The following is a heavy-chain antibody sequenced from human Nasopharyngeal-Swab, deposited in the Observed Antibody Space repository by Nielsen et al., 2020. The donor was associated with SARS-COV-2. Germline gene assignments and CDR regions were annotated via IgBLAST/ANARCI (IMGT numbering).Heavy chain of an antibody. CDR3: AKDGGLTTFPYYYYYGIDV. CDR2: ISGSGGST. Sequence: GGSLRLSCAASGFTFSSYAMSWVRQAPGRGLEWVSAISGSGGSTYYADSVKGRFTISRDNSKNTLYLQMNSLRAEDTAVYYCAKDGGLTTFPYYYYYGIDVWGQGTTVTVSS. J-gene: IGHJ6*02. D-gene: IGHD4/OR15-4a*01. V-gene: IGHV3-23*01. CDR1: GFTFSSYA.